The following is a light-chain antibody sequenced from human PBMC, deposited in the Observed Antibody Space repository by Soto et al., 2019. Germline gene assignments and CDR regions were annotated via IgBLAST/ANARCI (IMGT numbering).Light chain of an antibody. Sequence: EIVMTQSPATLSVPPGEIANLSCRASQGVGSTLAWDPQKPGQPPRLLHSAAFTRATGVPARLSGSGSGTEFTLTIISLQSEDFAVYYCQQYHSSPLTFGGGAKVEIK. CDR2: AAF. V-gene: IGKV3-15*01. CDR1: QGVGST. J-gene: IGKJ4*01. CDR3: QQYHSSPLT.